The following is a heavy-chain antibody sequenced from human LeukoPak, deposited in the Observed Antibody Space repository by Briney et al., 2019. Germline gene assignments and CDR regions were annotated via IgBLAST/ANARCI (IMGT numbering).Heavy chain of an antibody. V-gene: IGHV3-30-3*01. J-gene: IGHJ4*02. Sequence: GGSLRLSRAASGFTYSSYAMHWVRQAPGKGLEWVAVISYDGSNKYYADSVKGRFTISRDNSKNTLYLQMNSLRAEDTAVYYCAREATYSSGWYPFDYWGQGTLVTVSS. CDR1: GFTYSSYA. CDR3: AREATYSSGWYPFDY. CDR2: ISYDGSNK. D-gene: IGHD6-19*01.